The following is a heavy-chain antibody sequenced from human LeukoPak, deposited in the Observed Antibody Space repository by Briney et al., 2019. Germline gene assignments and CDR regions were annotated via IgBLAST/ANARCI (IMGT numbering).Heavy chain of an antibody. V-gene: IGHV4-39*01. J-gene: IGHJ4*02. Sequence: PSETLSLTCTVSGGSIISSSYYWGWIRQPPGKGLEWIGSIYYSGSTYYNPSLKSRVTISVDTSKNQFSLKLSSVTAADTAVYYCARRDSSGYYAHYFDYWGQGTLVTVSS. D-gene: IGHD3-22*01. CDR1: GGSIISSSYY. CDR3: ARRDSSGYYAHYFDY. CDR2: IYYSGST.